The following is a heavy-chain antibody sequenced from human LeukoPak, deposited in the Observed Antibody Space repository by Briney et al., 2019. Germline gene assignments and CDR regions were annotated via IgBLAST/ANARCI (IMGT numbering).Heavy chain of an antibody. CDR3: TTAGVGYGDAYYYYYYYMDV. CDR2: IKSKTDCGTT. D-gene: IGHD4-17*01. J-gene: IGHJ6*03. Sequence: WIRQPPGKGLEWVGRIKSKTDCGTTDYAAPVKGRFTISRDDSKNTLYLQMNSLKTEDTAVYYCTTAGVGYGDAYYYYYYYMDVWGKGTTVTISS. V-gene: IGHV3-15*01.